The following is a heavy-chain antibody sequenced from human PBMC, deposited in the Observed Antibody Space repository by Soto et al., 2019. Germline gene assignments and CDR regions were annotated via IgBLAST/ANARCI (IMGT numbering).Heavy chain of an antibody. V-gene: IGHV1-8*02. CDR2: MNPNSGNT. Sequence: ASVKVSCKASGYTFTSYGISLVRQAPGQGLEWMGWMNPNSGNTGYAQKFQGRVTMTTNTSISTAYMELSSLRSEDTAVYYCARGGWTYYDFWSGYSPVNFDYWGQGTLVTVSS. D-gene: IGHD3-3*01. CDR3: ARGGWTYYDFWSGYSPVNFDY. J-gene: IGHJ4*02. CDR1: GYTFTSYG.